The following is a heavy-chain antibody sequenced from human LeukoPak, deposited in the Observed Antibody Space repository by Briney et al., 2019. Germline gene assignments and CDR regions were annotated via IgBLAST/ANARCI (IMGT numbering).Heavy chain of an antibody. CDR2: IHPSGIF. Sequence: PSETLSLTCAVYGGSCDDYYCSWIRQPPGKGLEWIGEIHPSGIFYYNSSLMSRVTISIDTSKSQFSLRPTSVTAADTAFYYCARGSDRSKAGDHWGQGSLVTVSS. V-gene: IGHV4-34*01. CDR1: GGSCDDYY. J-gene: IGHJ4*02. CDR3: ARGSDRSKAGDH. D-gene: IGHD6-25*01.